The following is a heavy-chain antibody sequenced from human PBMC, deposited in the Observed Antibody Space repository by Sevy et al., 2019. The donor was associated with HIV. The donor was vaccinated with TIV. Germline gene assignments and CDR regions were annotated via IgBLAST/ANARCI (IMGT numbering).Heavy chain of an antibody. CDR3: AGGVVTGTTFDN. D-gene: IGHD2-21*02. CDR1: KFTFVNYE. V-gene: IGHV3-48*03. J-gene: IGHJ4*02. CDR2: ISRNGHLI. Sequence: GGSLRLSCAASKFTFVNYEMNWVRQAPWKGLEWLSYISRNGHLIYYADSVKGRFTISRDNAKNSLYLQMNSLRAEDTAFYYCAGGVVTGTTFDNWGQGTLVTVSS.